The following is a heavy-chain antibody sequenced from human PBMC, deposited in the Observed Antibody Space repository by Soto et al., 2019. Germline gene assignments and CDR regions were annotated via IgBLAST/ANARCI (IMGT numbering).Heavy chain of an antibody. CDR1: GGSFSGYY. J-gene: IGHJ3*02. D-gene: IGHD3-16*02. CDR3: ARAPYYDYVWGSYRYRNLDI. Sequence: QVQLQQWGAGLLKPSETLSLTCAVYGGSFSGYYWSWIRQPPGKGLEWIGEINHSGNTNYNPSLKSRVTISVDTSKNQFSLKLSSVTAADTAVYYCARAPYYDYVWGSYRYRNLDIWGQGTMVTVSS. CDR2: INHSGNT. V-gene: IGHV4-34*01.